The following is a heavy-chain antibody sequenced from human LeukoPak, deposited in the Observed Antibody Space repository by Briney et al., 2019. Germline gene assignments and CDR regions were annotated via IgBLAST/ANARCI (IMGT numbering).Heavy chain of an antibody. CDR2: FDPEDGET. J-gene: IGHJ4*02. V-gene: IGHV1-24*01. CDR1: GNTLTELS. D-gene: IGHD3-22*01. Sequence: GASVKVSCKVSGNTLTELSMHWVRQAPGKGLEWMGGFDPEDGETIYAQKFQGRVTMTEDTSTDTAYMELSSLRSEDTAVYYCAANYYDSSGPCDYWGQGTLVTVSS. CDR3: AANYYDSSGPCDY.